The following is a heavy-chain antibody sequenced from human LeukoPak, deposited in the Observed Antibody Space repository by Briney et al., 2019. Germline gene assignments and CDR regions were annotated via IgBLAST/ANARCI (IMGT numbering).Heavy chain of an antibody. CDR3: AIHGYSYGYFDY. D-gene: IGHD5-18*01. J-gene: IGHJ4*02. CDR2: ISGSGGST. V-gene: IGHV3-23*01. CDR1: GFTFSSYA. Sequence: GGSLRLSCAASGFTFSSYAMSWVRQAPGKELEWVSAISGSGGSTYYADSVKGRFTISRDNSKNTLYLQMNSLRAEDTAVYYCAIHGYSYGYFDYWGQGTLVTVSS.